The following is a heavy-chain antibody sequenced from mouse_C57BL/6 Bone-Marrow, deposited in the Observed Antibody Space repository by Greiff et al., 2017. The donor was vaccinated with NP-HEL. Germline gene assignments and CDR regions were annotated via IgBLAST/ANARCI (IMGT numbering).Heavy chain of an antibody. J-gene: IGHJ2*01. D-gene: IGHD4-1*02. CDR3: ARKTNWDADYFDY. CDR1: GYAFTNYL. Sequence: QVQLQQSGAELVRPGTSVKVSCKASGYAFTNYLIEWVKQRPGQGLEWIGVINPGSGGTNYNEKFKGKATLTADKSSSTAYMQLSSLTSEDSAVYFCARKTNWDADYFDYWGQGTTLTVSS. V-gene: IGHV1-54*01. CDR2: INPGSGGT.